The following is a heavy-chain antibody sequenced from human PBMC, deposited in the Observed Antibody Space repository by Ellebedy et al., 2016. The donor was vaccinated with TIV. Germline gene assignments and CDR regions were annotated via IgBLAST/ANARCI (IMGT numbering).Heavy chain of an antibody. D-gene: IGHD2-15*01. J-gene: IGHJ6*02. Sequence: GESLKISXAASGFTFSSYGMHWVRQAPGKGLEWVAVISYDGSNKYYADSVKGRFTISRDNSKNTLYLQMNSLRAEDTAVYYCAKDKSDVVVVAANHPVSRFGMDVWGQGTTVTVSS. CDR2: ISYDGSNK. CDR1: GFTFSSYG. CDR3: AKDKSDVVVVAANHPVSRFGMDV. V-gene: IGHV3-30*18.